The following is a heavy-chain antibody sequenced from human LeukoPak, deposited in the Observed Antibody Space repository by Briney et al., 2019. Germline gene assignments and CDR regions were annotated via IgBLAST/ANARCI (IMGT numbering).Heavy chain of an antibody. V-gene: IGHV4-61*01. D-gene: IGHD3-10*01. CDR1: GGSVSSGSYY. CDR3: ARETGNWFDP. CDR2: MYSSGST. Sequence: PSETLSLTCNVSGGSVSSGSYYWSWIRQPPGKGLEWIGYMYSSGSTNYNPSLKSRLTISKDTSKNQFSPKLSSVTAADTAVYYCARETGNWFDPWGQGTLVTVSS. J-gene: IGHJ5*02.